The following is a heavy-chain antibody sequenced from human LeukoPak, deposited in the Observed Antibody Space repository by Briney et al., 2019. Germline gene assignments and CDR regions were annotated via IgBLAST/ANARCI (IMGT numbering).Heavy chain of an antibody. CDR1: GFTFDDYA. Sequence: GGSLRLSCAASGFTFDDYAMHWVRQAPGKGLEWVSGISWNSGSIGYADSVKGRFTISRDNAKNSLYLQMNSLRAEDTALYYCAKDIDHGILTFGMDVWGQGTTVTVSS. V-gene: IGHV3-9*01. J-gene: IGHJ6*02. CDR2: ISWNSGSI. CDR3: AKDIDHGILTFGMDV. D-gene: IGHD2-15*01.